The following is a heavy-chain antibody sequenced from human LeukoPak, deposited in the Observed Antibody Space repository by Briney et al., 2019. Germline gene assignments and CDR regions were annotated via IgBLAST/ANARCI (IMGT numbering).Heavy chain of an antibody. Sequence: PSETLSLTCTVSGGSISSYYWSWIRQPPGKGLEWIGYIYYSGSTNYNPSLKSRVTISVDTSKNQFSLKLSSVTAADTAVYYCARGAQYYDIFDAFDIWGQGTMVTVSS. CDR3: ARGAQYYDIFDAFDI. CDR2: IYYSGST. D-gene: IGHD3-9*01. CDR1: GGSISSYY. J-gene: IGHJ3*02. V-gene: IGHV4-59*01.